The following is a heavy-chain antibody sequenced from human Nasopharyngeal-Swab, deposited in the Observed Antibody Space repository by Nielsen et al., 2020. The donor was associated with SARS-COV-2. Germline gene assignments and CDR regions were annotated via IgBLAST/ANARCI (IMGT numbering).Heavy chain of an antibody. Sequence: GESLKISCKGSGYSFTSYWIGWVRQMPGKGLEWMGIIYPGDSDTRYSPSFQGQVTISADKSISTAYLQWSSLKASDTAMYYCARLVVGARGDDAFDIWGQGTMVTVSS. D-gene: IGHD1-26*01. CDR2: IYPGDSDT. J-gene: IGHJ3*02. V-gene: IGHV5-51*01. CDR3: ARLVVGARGDDAFDI. CDR1: GYSFTSYW.